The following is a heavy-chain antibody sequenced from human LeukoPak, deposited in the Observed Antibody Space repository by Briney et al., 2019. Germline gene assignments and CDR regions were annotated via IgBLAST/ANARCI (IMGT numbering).Heavy chain of an antibody. Sequence: PGGSLRLSCAASGFTFSRYAMSWVRQAPGKGLEWVSGVSGSGGSTYYADSVKGRFTISRDNSKNTLYLQMNSLRAEDTAVYYCAKDLDIVATITGNWRQGTLVTVSS. J-gene: IGHJ4*02. V-gene: IGHV3-23*01. CDR3: AKDLDIVATITGN. CDR2: VSGSGGST. D-gene: IGHD5-12*01. CDR1: GFTFSRYA.